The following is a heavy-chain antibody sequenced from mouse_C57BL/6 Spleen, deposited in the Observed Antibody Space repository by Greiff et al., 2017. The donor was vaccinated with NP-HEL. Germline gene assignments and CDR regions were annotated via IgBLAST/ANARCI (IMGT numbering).Heavy chain of an antibody. Sequence: VQLQESGPELVKPGASVKLSCKASGYTFTSYDINWVKQRPGQGLEWLGWIYPRDGSTKYNEKFTGKATLTVDTSSSTECMELHSLTSEDSAVYFCAREIYYDYGRWFAYWGQGALVTVSA. CDR1: GYTFTSYD. CDR2: IYPRDGST. CDR3: AREIYYDYGRWFAY. J-gene: IGHJ3*01. V-gene: IGHV1-85*01. D-gene: IGHD2-4*01.